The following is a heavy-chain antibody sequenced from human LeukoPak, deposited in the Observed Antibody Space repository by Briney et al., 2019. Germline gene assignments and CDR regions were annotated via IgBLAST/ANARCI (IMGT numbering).Heavy chain of an antibody. CDR2: ISWNSGSI. CDR3: AKADYYDSSGSISDI. J-gene: IGHJ3*02. CDR1: GFTFDDYA. Sequence: PGRSLRLSCAASGFTFDDYAMHWVRQAPGKGLEWVSGISWNSGSIGYADSVKGRFTISRDNAKNSLYLQMNSLRAEDMALYYCAKADYYDSSGSISDIWGQGTMVTVSS. V-gene: IGHV3-9*03. D-gene: IGHD3-22*01.